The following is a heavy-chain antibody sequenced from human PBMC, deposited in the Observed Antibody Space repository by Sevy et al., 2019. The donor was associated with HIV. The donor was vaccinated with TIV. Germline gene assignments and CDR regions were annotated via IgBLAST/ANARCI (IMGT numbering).Heavy chain of an antibody. V-gene: IGHV4-4*02. CDR2: MSHRGTT. Sequence: SETLSLTCTVSGDSIISSRWWSWFRQSPGKGLEWIGGMSHRGTTNYSPSLKNRVIMSVDKSKNQFSLQLTSVTAADTAVYYCAAAAGTDSLGYYFDSWGQGIPVTVSS. J-gene: IGHJ4*02. D-gene: IGHD6-25*01. CDR3: AAAAGTDSLGYYFDS. CDR1: GDSIISSRW.